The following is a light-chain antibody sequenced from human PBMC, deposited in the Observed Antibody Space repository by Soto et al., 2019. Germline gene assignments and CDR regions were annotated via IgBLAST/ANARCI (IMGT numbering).Light chain of an antibody. CDR1: QSVSNY. CDR2: DAS. V-gene: IGKV3-11*01. Sequence: IVLTQSPATLSLSPGERATLSCRASQSVSNYLAWYQQRPGQAPRLLIYDASNRATGIPDRFSGSGSGTDFTLTISRLEPEDFAFYYCHHYGSSFGGGTKVDIK. CDR3: HHYGSS. J-gene: IGKJ4*01.